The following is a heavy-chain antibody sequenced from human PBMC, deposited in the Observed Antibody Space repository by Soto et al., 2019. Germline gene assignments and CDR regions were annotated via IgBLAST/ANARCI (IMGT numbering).Heavy chain of an antibody. J-gene: IGHJ4*02. D-gene: IGHD4-4*01. V-gene: IGHV3-23*01. CDR3: ATTTITHFDY. Sequence: PGGSLRLSCAASGFTFSKYAMSWVRQAPGKGLEWVASISGSGDSTYYADSVKGRFTISRDTSKNTLYLQMNSLRAEDTAVYSCATTTITHFDYWGQGAPVTVSS. CDR2: ISGSGDST. CDR1: GFTFSKYA.